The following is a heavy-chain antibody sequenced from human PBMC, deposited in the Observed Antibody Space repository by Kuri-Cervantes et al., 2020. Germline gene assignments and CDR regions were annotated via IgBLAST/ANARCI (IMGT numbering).Heavy chain of an antibody. CDR3: AEVGADHDAFDI. V-gene: IGHV3-9*01. CDR1: GFTFDDYA. CDR2: ISWNSGSI. Sequence: LSLTCAASGFTFDDYAMHWVRQAPGKGLEWVSGISWNSGSIGYADSVKGRFTISRDNAKNSLYLQMNSLRAEDTALYYCAEVGADHDAFDIWGQGTKVTVSS. D-gene: IGHD4/OR15-4a*01. J-gene: IGHJ3*02.